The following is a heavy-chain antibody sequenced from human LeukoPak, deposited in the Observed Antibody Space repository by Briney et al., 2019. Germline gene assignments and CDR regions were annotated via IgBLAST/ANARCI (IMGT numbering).Heavy chain of an antibody. CDR3: AQAWRWLQLNY. V-gene: IGHV3-30*18. CDR1: GFTFSSYG. Sequence: GGTLRLSCAASGFTFSSYGMHWVRQAPGKGLEWVAVISYDGSNKYYADSVKGRFTISRDNSMNTLYLQMNSLRDEDTAVYYCAQAWRWLQLNYWGQGTLVTVSS. D-gene: IGHD5-24*01. J-gene: IGHJ4*02. CDR2: ISYDGSNK.